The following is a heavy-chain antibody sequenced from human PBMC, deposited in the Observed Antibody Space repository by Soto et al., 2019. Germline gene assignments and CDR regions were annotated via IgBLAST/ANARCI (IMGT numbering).Heavy chain of an antibody. Sequence: QVQLVQSGAEVKKPGASVKVSCKASGYTFTNYGISWVRQAPGQGLEWMGWISTNSGHTDCAQNLRGRVTMTTDTSTTTAYMELRSLRSDDTAVYYCAREEYRQLDHWGQGTLVTVSS. CDR1: GYTFTNYG. D-gene: IGHD3-16*02. J-gene: IGHJ5*02. V-gene: IGHV1-18*04. CDR3: AREEYRQLDH. CDR2: ISTNSGHT.